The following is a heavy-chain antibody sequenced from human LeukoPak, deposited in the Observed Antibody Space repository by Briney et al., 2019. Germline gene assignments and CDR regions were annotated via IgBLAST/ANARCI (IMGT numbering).Heavy chain of an antibody. CDR1: GFTFSSYA. D-gene: IGHD2-8*01. CDR3: AKSPVLMVYASDFDY. V-gene: IGHV3-23*01. Sequence: PGGSLRLSCAASGFTFSSYAMSWVRQAPGKGLEWVSAISGSGGSTYYADSVKGRFTISRDNSKNTLYLQMNSLRAEGTAVYYCAKSPVLMVYASDFDYWGQGTLVTVSS. J-gene: IGHJ4*02. CDR2: ISGSGGST.